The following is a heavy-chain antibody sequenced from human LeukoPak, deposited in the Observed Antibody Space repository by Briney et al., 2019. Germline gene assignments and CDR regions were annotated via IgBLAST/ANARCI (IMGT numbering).Heavy chain of an antibody. CDR2: ISGYNGNT. J-gene: IGHJ4*02. CDR3: ARDLLGSGYADY. CDR1: GYTFTSYY. V-gene: IGHV1-18*04. D-gene: IGHD5-12*01. Sequence: ASVKVSCKASGYTFTSYYMHWVRQAPGQGLEWMGWISGYNGNTNYAQKLQGRVTMTTDTSTTTAYMEVRSLRSDDTAVYYCARDLLGSGYADYWGQGTVVTVSS.